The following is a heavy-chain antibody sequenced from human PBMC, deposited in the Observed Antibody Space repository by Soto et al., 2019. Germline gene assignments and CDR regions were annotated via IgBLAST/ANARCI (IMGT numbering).Heavy chain of an antibody. CDR3: ASYHYFDFWIGSRHYMDA. Sequence: QVHLEQWGAGLLKPSETLSLTCAVYGGSLSGYFWSWVRQSPGKGLEWIGEINHSGSTNYNPSLKRPVIISADTSKHQFSLRLSSVTAADSGIYYCASYHYFDFWIGSRHYMDAWGRGTTVTVSS. V-gene: IGHV4-34*01. D-gene: IGHD3-3*01. J-gene: IGHJ6*03. CDR1: GGSLSGYF. CDR2: INHSGST.